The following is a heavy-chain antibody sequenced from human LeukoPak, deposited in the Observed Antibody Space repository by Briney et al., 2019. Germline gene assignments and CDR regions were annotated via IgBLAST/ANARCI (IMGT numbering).Heavy chain of an antibody. V-gene: IGHV4-59*01. CDR3: ARDSSSRM. Sequence: SETLSLTCTVSVGSISRYYWSWLRQPPGKGLEWIGYIYYSGSTNYNPSLKSRVTISVDTSKNQFSLKLSSVTAADTAVYYCARDSSSRMWGQGTLVTVSS. J-gene: IGHJ4*02. CDR1: VGSISRYY. CDR2: IYYSGST. D-gene: IGHD6-6*01.